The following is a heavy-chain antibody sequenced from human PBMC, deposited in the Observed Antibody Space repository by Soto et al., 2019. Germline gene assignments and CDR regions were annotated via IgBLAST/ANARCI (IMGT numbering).Heavy chain of an antibody. CDR1: GYTFTGYY. CDR3: GRGRSGELVIFY. D-gene: IGHD1-26*01. Sequence: ASVKVSCKGSGYTFTGYYIHWVRQAPGQGPEWMGEISPQTGGTKYAQKYQGRVTMTRDTSITTVYMELSNLSPDDTAVYYCGRGRSGELVIFYWGQGTLVTVSS. V-gene: IGHV1-2*02. J-gene: IGHJ4*02. CDR2: ISPQTGGT.